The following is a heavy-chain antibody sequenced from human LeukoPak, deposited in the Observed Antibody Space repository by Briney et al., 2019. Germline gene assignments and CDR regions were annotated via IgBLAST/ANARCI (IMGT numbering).Heavy chain of an antibody. D-gene: IGHD6-13*01. J-gene: IGHJ4*02. V-gene: IGHV4-4*07. CDR1: GGSISSYY. CDR2: IYTSGST. CDR3: ARESYSSSYFDY. Sequence: SETLSLTCTVSGGSISSYYWSSIRQPAGKGLEWIGRIYTSGSTNYNPSLKSRVTMSVDTSKNQFSLKLSSVTAADTAVYYCARESYSSSYFDYWGQGTLVTVSS.